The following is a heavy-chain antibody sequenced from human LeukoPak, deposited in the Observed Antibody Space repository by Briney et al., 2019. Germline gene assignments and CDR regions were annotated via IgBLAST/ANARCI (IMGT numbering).Heavy chain of an antibody. CDR2: IYHSGST. V-gene: IGHV4-4*02. CDR1: GGSLSSSNW. D-gene: IGHD2-15*01. CDR3: AKRLGLGYCSGGSCPDAFDI. J-gene: IGHJ3*02. Sequence: SETLSLTCAVSGGSLSSSNWWSWVRQPPGKGLEWIGEIYHSGSTNYNPSLKSRVTISVDKSKNQFSLKLSSVTAADTAVYYCAKRLGLGYCSGGSCPDAFDIWGQGTMVTVSS.